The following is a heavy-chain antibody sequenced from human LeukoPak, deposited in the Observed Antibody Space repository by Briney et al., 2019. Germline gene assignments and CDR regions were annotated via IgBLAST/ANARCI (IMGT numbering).Heavy chain of an antibody. V-gene: IGHV1-24*01. Sequence: ALVKVSCKVSGYTLTELSMHWVRQAPGKGLEWMGGFDPEDGETIYAQKFQGRVTMTEDTSTDTAYMELSSLRSEDTAVYYCATHHQIAAVYGMDVWGQGTTVTVSS. CDR2: FDPEDGET. J-gene: IGHJ6*02. D-gene: IGHD6-13*01. CDR3: ATHHQIAAVYGMDV. CDR1: GYTLTELS.